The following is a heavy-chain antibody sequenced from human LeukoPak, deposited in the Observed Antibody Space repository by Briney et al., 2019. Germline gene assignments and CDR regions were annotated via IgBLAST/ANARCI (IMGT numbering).Heavy chain of an antibody. CDR1: GFTFDSNY. D-gene: IGHD6-6*01. CDR3: AKWKYSNSGIDDY. CDR2: ISGSGDNT. V-gene: IGHV3-23*01. Sequence: GGSLRLSCAASGFTFDSNYLSWVRQVPGKGLEWVSVISGSGDNTYYADSVKGRFTISRDNSKNMLYLQMNSLRAEDTAVYYCAKWKYSNSGIDDYWGQGTLVTVSS. J-gene: IGHJ4*02.